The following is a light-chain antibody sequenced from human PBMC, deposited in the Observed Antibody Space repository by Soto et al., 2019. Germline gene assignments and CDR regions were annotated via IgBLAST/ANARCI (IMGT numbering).Light chain of an antibody. CDR3: HQYGASPGT. J-gene: IGKJ1*01. CDR2: GVS. CDR1: QSVSSNY. Sequence: EIVLAQSPGTLSLSAGERATLSCRASQSVSSNYFAWFQQRPGQAPRLLIYGVSTRATGTPDRFSASGSATEFTLNINRLEPEDFAVYYCHQYGASPGTFGQGTKV. V-gene: IGKV3-20*01.